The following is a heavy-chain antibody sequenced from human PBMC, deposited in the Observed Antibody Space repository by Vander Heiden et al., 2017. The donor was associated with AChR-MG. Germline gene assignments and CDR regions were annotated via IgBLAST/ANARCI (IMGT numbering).Heavy chain of an antibody. CDR2: ISSSGSYI. V-gene: IGHV3-21*01. Sequence: EVQLVESGVGLVKPGGSLSLSGAGSGFTLSYYSMNWVRQAPGKGLEWVSSISSSGSYIYYADSVKGRFTISRDSANNSLYLQMDSLRVEDTAVYYCARDPWGNFDSWGQGTLVTVSS. CDR3: ARDPWGNFDS. J-gene: IGHJ4*02. D-gene: IGHD3-16*01. CDR1: GFTLSYYS.